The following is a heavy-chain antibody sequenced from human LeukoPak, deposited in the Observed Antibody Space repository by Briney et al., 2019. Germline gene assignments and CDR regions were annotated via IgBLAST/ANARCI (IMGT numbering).Heavy chain of an antibody. Sequence: PGGSLRLSCAASGFTFSSYAMHWVRQAPGKGLEWVAVMSYDGSNKYYADSVKGRFTISRDNSKNTLYLQMNSLRAEDTAVYYCARDRRYSSSSEVDYWGQGTLVTVSS. V-gene: IGHV3-30-3*01. CDR2: MSYDGSNK. CDR1: GFTFSSYA. CDR3: ARDRRYSSSSEVDY. J-gene: IGHJ4*02. D-gene: IGHD6-6*01.